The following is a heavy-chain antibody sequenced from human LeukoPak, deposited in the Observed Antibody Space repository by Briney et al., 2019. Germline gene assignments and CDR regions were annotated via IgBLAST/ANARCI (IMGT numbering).Heavy chain of an antibody. V-gene: IGHV4-30-4*01. CDR2: IHSSGST. CDR1: GYSISIGDYY. J-gene: IGHJ5*02. CDR3: ARLTPALYGSGSYHNWFDP. Sequence: PSETLSLTCTVSGYSISIGDYYWNWIRQTPGKGLEWIGYIHSSGSTYYSPSLKSRITISVETSKNQFSLNLISVTAADTAVCYCARLTPALYGSGSYHNWFDPWGQGTLVTVSS. D-gene: IGHD3-10*01.